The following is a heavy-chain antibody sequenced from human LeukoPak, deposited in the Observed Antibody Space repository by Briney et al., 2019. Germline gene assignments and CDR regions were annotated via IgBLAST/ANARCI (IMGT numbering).Heavy chain of an antibody. CDR1: GYTFTSYG. J-gene: IGHJ4*02. V-gene: IGHV1-18*01. D-gene: IGHD3-22*01. CDR3: ARDGRYYYDSRPLDY. Sequence: ASVKVSCKASGYTFTSYGISWMRQAPGQGLEWMGWISAYNGNTNYAQKLQGRVTMTTDTSTSTAYMELRSLRSDDTAVYYCARDGRYYYDSRPLDYWGQGTLVTVSS. CDR2: ISAYNGNT.